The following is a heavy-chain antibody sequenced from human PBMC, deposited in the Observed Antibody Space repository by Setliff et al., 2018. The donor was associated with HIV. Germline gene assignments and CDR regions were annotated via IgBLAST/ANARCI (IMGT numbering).Heavy chain of an antibody. CDR1: GGSISSDYW. V-gene: IGHV4-4*02. J-gene: IGHJ4*02. CDR2: IHHSGST. CDR3: ARYSISGGSCFDH. D-gene: IGHD2-15*01. Sequence: SETLSLTCAVSGGSISSDYWWTWVRQPPGKGLGWIGEIHHSGSTTYRPSLKSRITISLDKSKNQFSLELTSVTAADTAVYYCARYSISGGSCFDHWGQGTLVTVSS.